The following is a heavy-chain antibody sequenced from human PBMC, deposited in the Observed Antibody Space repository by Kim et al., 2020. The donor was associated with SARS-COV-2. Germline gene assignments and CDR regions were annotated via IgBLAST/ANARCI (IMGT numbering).Heavy chain of an antibody. D-gene: IGHD4-17*01. CDR3: ARTRGYGDSFEAFNI. CDR1: GGSISSSSYY. J-gene: IGHJ3*02. V-gene: IGHV4-39*01. Sequence: SETLSLTCSVSGGSISSSSYYWGWIRQPPGKGLVWIGSVFFSGSTSYNPSLKSRVTLSLDTSKNQFSLNLISVTAADTAVYYCARTRGYGDSFEAFNIWGQGTMVTVSS. CDR2: VFFSGST.